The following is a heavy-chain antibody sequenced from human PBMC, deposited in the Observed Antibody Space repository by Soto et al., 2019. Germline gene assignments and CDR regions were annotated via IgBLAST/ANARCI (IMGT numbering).Heavy chain of an antibody. CDR1: GTIFSSYT. Sequence: QVQLVQSGAEVKKPGSSVRVSCKASGTIFSSYTIGWVRQAPGQGLEWMGRIIPILGETNSAQKFQDRVTLTADKSTNTAYLELNSLRLEDTALYYCARGLGGRMDDWGQGTTVIVSS. CDR2: IIPILGET. CDR3: ARGLGGRMDD. D-gene: IGHD3-16*01. V-gene: IGHV1-69*08. J-gene: IGHJ6*02.